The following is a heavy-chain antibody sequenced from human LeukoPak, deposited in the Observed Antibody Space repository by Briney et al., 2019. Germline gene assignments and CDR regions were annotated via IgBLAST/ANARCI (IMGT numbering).Heavy chain of an antibody. CDR2: ISYDGSNK. CDR1: GFTFSSYG. V-gene: IGHV3-30*03. D-gene: IGHD3-22*01. CDR3: ARDQRYYDSSGYDP. Sequence: GGSLRLSCAASGFTFSSYGMHWVRQAPGKGLEWVAVISYDGSNKYYADSVKGRFTISRDNAKNSLYLQMNSLRAEDTAVYYCARDQRYYDSSGYDPWGQGTLVTVSS. J-gene: IGHJ5*02.